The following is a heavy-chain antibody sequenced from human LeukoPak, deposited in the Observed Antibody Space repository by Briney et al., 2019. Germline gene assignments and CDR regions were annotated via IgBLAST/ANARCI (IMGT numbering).Heavy chain of an antibody. Sequence: GGSLRLSCAASGFTFSSSSMIWVRQAPGKGLEWVSSISISSSYLYYADSVKGRFTISRDNAKNSLYLQMNSLRAEDTAVYYCARDKNWGSGAFDIWGQGTMVTVSS. CDR3: ARDKNWGSGAFDI. CDR1: GFTFSSSS. J-gene: IGHJ3*02. CDR2: ISISSSYL. V-gene: IGHV3-21*01. D-gene: IGHD7-27*01.